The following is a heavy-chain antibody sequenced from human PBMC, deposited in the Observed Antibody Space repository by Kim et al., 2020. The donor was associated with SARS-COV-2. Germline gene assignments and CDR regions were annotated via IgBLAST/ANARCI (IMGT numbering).Heavy chain of an antibody. CDR1: GGSFSGYY. Sequence: SETLSITCAVYGGSFSGYYWSWIRQPPGKGLEWIGEINHSGSTNYNPSLKSRVTISVDTSKNQFSLKLSSVTAADTAVYYCARAGELWFGELLGQVLIDPWGQGTLVTVSS. CDR2: INHSGST. D-gene: IGHD3-10*01. J-gene: IGHJ5*02. CDR3: ARAGELWFGELLGQVLIDP. V-gene: IGHV4-34*01.